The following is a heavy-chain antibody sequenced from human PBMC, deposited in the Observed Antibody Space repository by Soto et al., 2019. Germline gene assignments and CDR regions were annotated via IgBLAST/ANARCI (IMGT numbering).Heavy chain of an antibody. CDR3: AREKGVLLWFGELLTSSLFDY. CDR1: GFTFSSYW. Sequence: EVQLVESGGGLVQPGGSLRLSCAAYGFTFSSYWMSWVRQAPGKGLEWVANIKQDGSEKYYVDSVKGRFTISRDNAKNSLYLQMNSLRAEDTAVYYCAREKGVLLWFGELLTSSLFDYWGQGTLVTVSS. J-gene: IGHJ4*02. CDR2: IKQDGSEK. D-gene: IGHD3-10*01. V-gene: IGHV3-7*01.